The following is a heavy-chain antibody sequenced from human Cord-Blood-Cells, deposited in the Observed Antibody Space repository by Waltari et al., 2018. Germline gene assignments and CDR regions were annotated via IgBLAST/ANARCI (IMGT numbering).Heavy chain of an antibody. V-gene: IGHV4-34*01. CDR2: INHSGST. CDR3: ARGLLNWGSMRRQYWYFDL. Sequence: QVQLQQWGAGLLKPSEPLSLTCAVYGGSFSGSYWSWNRQPPGKGLEWLEEINHSGSTNYNPSLKSRVTISVDTSKTQFSLKLSSVTAADTAVYYCARGLLNWGSMRRQYWYFDLWGRGTLVTVSS. J-gene: IGHJ2*01. D-gene: IGHD7-27*01. CDR1: GGSFSGSY.